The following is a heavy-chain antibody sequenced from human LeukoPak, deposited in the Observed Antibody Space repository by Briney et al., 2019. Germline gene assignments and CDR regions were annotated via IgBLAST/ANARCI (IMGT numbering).Heavy chain of an antibody. V-gene: IGHV4-34*01. Sequence: PSETLSLTCAVYGGSFSGYYWSWIRQPPGKGLEWIGEINHSGSTNYNPSLKSRVTISVDTSKNQFSLKLSSVTAADTAVYYCARHRAEMATITDDTFDMWGQGTMVTVSS. D-gene: IGHD5-24*01. CDR3: ARHRAEMATITDDTFDM. CDR1: GGSFSGYY. J-gene: IGHJ3*02. CDR2: INHSGST.